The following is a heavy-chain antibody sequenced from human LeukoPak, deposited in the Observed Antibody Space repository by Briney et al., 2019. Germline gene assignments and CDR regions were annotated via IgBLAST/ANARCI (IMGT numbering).Heavy chain of an antibody. V-gene: IGHV3-30*02. CDR2: IRYDGSNT. CDR1: GFTFISHG. Sequence: GGSLRLSCAASGFTFISHGMHWVRQAPGKGLEWVAFIRYDGSNTYYADSVKGRFTISRDNSKNTLYLQMNSLRGEDTAVYYCAKNTCRGTSCYSSMDVWGKGTTVTVSS. D-gene: IGHD3-22*01. J-gene: IGHJ6*03. CDR3: AKNTCRGTSCYSSMDV.